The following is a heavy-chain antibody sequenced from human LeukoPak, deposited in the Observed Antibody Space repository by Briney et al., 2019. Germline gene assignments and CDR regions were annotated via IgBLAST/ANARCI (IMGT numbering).Heavy chain of an antibody. CDR1: GFTVSSNY. V-gene: IGHV3-53*04. CDR2: IYSGGST. D-gene: IGHD1-26*01. CDR3: ARASGSYLDMWFDP. Sequence: GGPLRLSCAASGFTVSSNYMSWVRQAPGKGLEWVSVIYSGGSTYYADSVKGRFTISRHNSKNTLHLQMNSLRAEDTAVYYCARASGSYLDMWFDPWGQGTLVTVSS. J-gene: IGHJ5*02.